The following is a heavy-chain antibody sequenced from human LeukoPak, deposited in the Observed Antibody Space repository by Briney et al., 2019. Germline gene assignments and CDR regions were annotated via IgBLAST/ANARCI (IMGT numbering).Heavy chain of an antibody. Sequence: PSETLSLTCTVSGGSISSSSYYWGWIRQPPGKGLEWIGSIYYSGSTYYNPSLKSRVTISVDTSKNQFSLKLSSVTAADTAVYYCARESSLWFGDLQVWEDWGQGTLVTVSS. D-gene: IGHD3-10*01. V-gene: IGHV4-39*02. CDR1: GGSISSSSYY. J-gene: IGHJ4*02. CDR3: ARESSLWFGDLQVWED. CDR2: IYYSGST.